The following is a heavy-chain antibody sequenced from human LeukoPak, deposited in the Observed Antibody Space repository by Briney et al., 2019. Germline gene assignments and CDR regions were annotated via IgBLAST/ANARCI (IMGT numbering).Heavy chain of an antibody. Sequence: PSETLSLTCTVSGGSISSSSYYWGWIRQPPGKGLEWIGSIYYSGSTYYNPSLKSRVTISVDTSKNQFSLKLSPLTAADTAVYYCARDGVARWFDPWGQGTLVTVSS. CDR2: IYYSGST. J-gene: IGHJ5*02. D-gene: IGHD2-15*01. CDR3: ARDGVARWFDP. V-gene: IGHV4-39*01. CDR1: GGSISSSSYY.